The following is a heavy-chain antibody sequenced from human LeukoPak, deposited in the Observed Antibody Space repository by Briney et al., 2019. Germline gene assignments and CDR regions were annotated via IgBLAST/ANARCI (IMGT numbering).Heavy chain of an antibody. CDR2: IHYSGST. V-gene: IGHV4-59*01. J-gene: IGHJ4*02. Sequence: SETLSLTCTVSGDSISGFYWSWIRQPPGKGLEWIGYIHYSGSTTYNPSLESRVTISVDTSKNQFSLRLSSVTAADTAVYYCARGMTTLTPLAYWGQGALVTVSS. CDR3: ARGMTTLTPLAY. D-gene: IGHD4-11*01. CDR1: GDSISGFY.